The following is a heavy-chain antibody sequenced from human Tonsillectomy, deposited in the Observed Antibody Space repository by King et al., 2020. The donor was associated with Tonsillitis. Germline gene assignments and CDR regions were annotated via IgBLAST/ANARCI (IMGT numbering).Heavy chain of an antibody. Sequence: QLVQSGGGLVQPGGSLRLSCAASGFTFSSYWMSWVRQAPGKGLEWVANIKQDGSEKYYVDSVKGRFTISRDNAKNSLYLQMNSLRAEDTAVYYCARGRRIAGYLLDYWGQGTLVTVSS. J-gene: IGHJ4*02. CDR3: ARGRRIAGYLLDY. D-gene: IGHD6-13*01. CDR1: GFTFSSYW. CDR2: IKQDGSEK. V-gene: IGHV3-7*01.